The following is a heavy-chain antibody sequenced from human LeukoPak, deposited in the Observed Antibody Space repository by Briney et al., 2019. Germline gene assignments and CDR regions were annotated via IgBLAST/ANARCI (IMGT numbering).Heavy chain of an antibody. CDR2: MNPNSGNT. CDR3: ARGACSSTSCYRYWFDP. D-gene: IGHD2-2*02. Sequence: ASVTVSCKASGYTFTGYYMHWVRQAPGQGLEWMGWMNPNSGNTGYAQKFQGRVTMTRNTSISTAYMELSSLRSEDPAVYYCARGACSSTSCYRYWFDPWGQGTLVTVSS. V-gene: IGHV1-8*02. CDR1: GYTFTGYY. J-gene: IGHJ5*02.